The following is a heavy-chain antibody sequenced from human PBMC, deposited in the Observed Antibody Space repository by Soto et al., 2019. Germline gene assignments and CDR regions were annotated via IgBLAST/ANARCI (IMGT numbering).Heavy chain of an antibody. J-gene: IGHJ4*02. V-gene: IGHV1-2*04. CDR2: INPNSGGT. D-gene: IGHD2-15*01. CDR1: GYTFTGYY. CDR3: ARADHCSGGSCYQYFDY. Sequence: ASVKVSCKASGYTFTGYYMHWVRQAPGQGLEWMGWINPNSGGTNYAQKFQGWVTMTRDTSISTAYMELSRLRSEDTAVYYCARADHCSGGSCYQYFDYWGQGTLVTVSS.